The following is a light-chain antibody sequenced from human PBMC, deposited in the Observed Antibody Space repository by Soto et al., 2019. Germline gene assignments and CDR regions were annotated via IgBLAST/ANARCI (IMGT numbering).Light chain of an antibody. J-gene: IGLJ1*01. CDR1: SSDVGGYDF. CDR2: DVS. CDR3: VSFAGGTYV. V-gene: IGLV2-14*03. Sequence: QSALTQPASVSGSPGQSITISCTGTSSDVGGYDFVSWYQHHPGKAPRLMIYDVSHRPSGVSDRFSASKSGNTASLTISGLLAEDEADYYCVSFAGGTYVFGTGTKLTVL.